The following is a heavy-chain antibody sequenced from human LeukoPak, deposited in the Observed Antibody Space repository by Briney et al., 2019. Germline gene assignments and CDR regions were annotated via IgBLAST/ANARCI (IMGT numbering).Heavy chain of an antibody. J-gene: IGHJ3*02. V-gene: IGHV4-59*01. CDR1: GGSISSYY. Sequence: PSETLSLTCTVSGGSISSYYWSWIRQPPGKGLEWIGYIYYSGSTNYNPSLKSRVTISVDTSKNQFSLKLSSVTAADTAVYYCARLVTTATGDAFDIWGQGTMVTVSS. CDR2: IYYSGST. D-gene: IGHD3-22*01. CDR3: ARLVTTATGDAFDI.